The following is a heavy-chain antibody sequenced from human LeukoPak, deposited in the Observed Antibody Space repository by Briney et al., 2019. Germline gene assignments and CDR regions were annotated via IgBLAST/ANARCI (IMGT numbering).Heavy chain of an antibody. V-gene: IGHV3-7*01. J-gene: IGHJ6*03. D-gene: IGHD6-19*01. CDR3: ARDPSSIVVAGRKDMDV. CDR1: GFTFRTYW. Sequence: GGSLRLSCATSGFTFRTYWMSWARQAPGKGPEWVANIKQDGSEKSYVDSVKGRFTISRDNAENSLFLQMNSLRVDDTAVYYCARDPSSIVVAGRKDMDVWGKGTTVSVSS. CDR2: IKQDGSEK.